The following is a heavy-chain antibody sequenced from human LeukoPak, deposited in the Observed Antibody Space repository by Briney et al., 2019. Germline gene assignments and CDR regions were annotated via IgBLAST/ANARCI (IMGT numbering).Heavy chain of an antibody. CDR1: GYTFTGYY. V-gene: IGHV1-2*06. D-gene: IGHD4-17*01. Sequence: ASVKVSCKASGYTFTGYYMHWVRQAPGQGLDWMGRINPNSGGTNYAQKFQGRVTMTRDTSISTAYMELSSLRSDDTAVYCCARGYGDYDAKDYWGKGTLVTVSS. CDR3: ARGYGDYDAKDY. J-gene: IGHJ4*01. CDR2: INPNSGGT.